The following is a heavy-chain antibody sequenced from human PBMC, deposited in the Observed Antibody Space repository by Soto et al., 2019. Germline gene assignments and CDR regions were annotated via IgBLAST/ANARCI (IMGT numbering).Heavy chain of an antibody. J-gene: IGHJ4*02. Sequence: QVQLQQWGAGLLKPSETLSLTCAVSGASFSGFYWSWIRQSPGKGLEWIGEIDHSGIPNHNTALKSRATMSVDTAKNQFSLKLRSVTAADTAVYYCARGVSVTLAVQGGAPDKNYFDSWSQGTLVTVSS. V-gene: IGHV4-34*04. CDR3: ARGVSVTLAVQGGAPDKNYFDS. CDR1: GASFSGFY. CDR2: IDHSGIP. D-gene: IGHD1-26*01.